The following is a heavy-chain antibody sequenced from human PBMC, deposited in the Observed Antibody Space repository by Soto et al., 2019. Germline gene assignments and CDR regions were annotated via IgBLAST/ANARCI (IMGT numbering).Heavy chain of an antibody. CDR2: IIPIFRTA. CDR1: GGTFSSYA. J-gene: IGHJ6*02. D-gene: IGHD1-26*01. CDR3: ARGVVGGIGLWFYNAMDV. V-gene: IGHV1-69*13. Sequence: SVKVSCKASGGTFSSYAISWVRQAPGQGLEWMGGIIPIFRTANYAQKFQGRVTITANESTRTAYMELSSLRSEDTAVYYCARGVVGGIGLWFYNAMDVWGQGTKVTVSS.